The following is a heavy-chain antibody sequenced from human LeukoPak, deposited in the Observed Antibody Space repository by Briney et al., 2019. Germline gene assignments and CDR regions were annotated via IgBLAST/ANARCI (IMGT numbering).Heavy chain of an antibody. Sequence: PSETLSLTCAVYGGSFSGYYWSWIRQPPGMGLEWIGEINHSGSTNYNPSLKSRVTISVDTSKNQFSLKLSSVTAADTAVYYCARVVYKDILTGYYRFPDYWGQGTLVTVSS. CDR2: INHSGST. D-gene: IGHD3-9*01. J-gene: IGHJ4*02. CDR3: ARVVYKDILTGYYRFPDY. CDR1: GGSFSGYY. V-gene: IGHV4-34*01.